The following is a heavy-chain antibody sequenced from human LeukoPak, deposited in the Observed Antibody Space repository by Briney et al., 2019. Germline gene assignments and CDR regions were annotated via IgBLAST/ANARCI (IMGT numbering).Heavy chain of an antibody. D-gene: IGHD5-12*01. CDR1: GFTFSSYN. V-gene: IGHV3-21*01. Sequence: GGSLRLSCAASGFTFSSYNMNWVRQAPGKGLEWVSSISSGSGYMYYADSEKGRFTISRDNAKNSLYLQMNSLRAEDTAVYYCARAGLYSGSGLDSWGQGTLVTVSS. CDR2: ISSGSGYM. J-gene: IGHJ4*02. CDR3: ARAGLYSGSGLDS.